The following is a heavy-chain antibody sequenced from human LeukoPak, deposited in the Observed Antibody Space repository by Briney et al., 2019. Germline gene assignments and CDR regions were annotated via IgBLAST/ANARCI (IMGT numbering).Heavy chain of an antibody. CDR3: ARDADGPGSLIDY. D-gene: IGHD1-14*01. Sequence: GGSLRLSCTASGFTFSTYWIQWVRQAPGKGLEWVSRGSSDGTTTTYADSVKGRFTMSRDNGKNTLYLQMNSLRAEDTAVYYCARDADGPGSLIDYWGQGTLVTVSS. CDR1: GFTFSTYW. V-gene: IGHV3-74*01. J-gene: IGHJ4*02. CDR2: GSSDGTTT.